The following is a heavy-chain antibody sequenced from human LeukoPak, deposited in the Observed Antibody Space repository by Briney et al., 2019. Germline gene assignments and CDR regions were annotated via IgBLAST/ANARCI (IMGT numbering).Heavy chain of an antibody. CDR3: VSGSSGWLYFQH. Sequence: PSETLSLTCTVSGGSTSSGGYYWSWIRQHPGKGLEWIGYIYYSGSTFYNPSLKSRVTISVDTSKNQFSLKLSSVTAADTAVYYCVSGSSGWLYFQHWGQGTLVTVSS. CDR2: IYYSGST. CDR1: GGSTSSGGYY. D-gene: IGHD6-19*01. J-gene: IGHJ1*01. V-gene: IGHV4-31*03.